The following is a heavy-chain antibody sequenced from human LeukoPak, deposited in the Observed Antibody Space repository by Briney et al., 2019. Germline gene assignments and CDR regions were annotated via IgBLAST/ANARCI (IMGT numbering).Heavy chain of an antibody. J-gene: IGHJ4*02. D-gene: IGHD3-9*01. V-gene: IGHV4-34*01. CDR3: ARLRYFDWLSKYYFDC. CDR2: INHSGST. Sequence: SETLSLTCAVYGGSLSGYYWSWIRQPPGKGLEWIGEINHSGSTNYNPSLKSRVTISVDASKNQFSLKLSSVTAADTAVYYCARLRYFDWLSKYYFDCWGQGTLVTVSS. CDR1: GGSLSGYY.